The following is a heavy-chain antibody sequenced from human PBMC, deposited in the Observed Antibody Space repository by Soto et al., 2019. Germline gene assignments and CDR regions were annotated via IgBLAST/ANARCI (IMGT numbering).Heavy chain of an antibody. D-gene: IGHD3-9*01. CDR3: AHFDWFIDY. J-gene: IGHJ4*02. CDR1: GFTFSSYA. CDR2: ISGSGAST. V-gene: IGHV3-23*01. Sequence: EVQLLESGGGLVQPGGSLRLSCAASGFTFSSYAMSWVRQAPGKGLEWVSAISGSGASTYYADSVKGRFTISRDNSKIALYLQMNSLRAEDTAVYYCAHFDWFIDYWGQGTLVTVSS.